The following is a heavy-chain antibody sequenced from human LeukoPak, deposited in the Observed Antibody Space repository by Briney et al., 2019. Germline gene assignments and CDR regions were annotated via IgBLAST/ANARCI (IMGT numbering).Heavy chain of an antibody. CDR3: ARGIAAAGPPGGGYYYYYYMDV. CDR1: GGSISSYY. V-gene: IGHV4-59*01. Sequence: PSETLSITCTVSGGSISSYYWSWIRQPPGKGLEWIGYIYYSGSTNYNPSLKSRVTISVDTSKNQFSLKLSSVTAADTAVYYCARGIAAAGPPGGGYYYYYYMDVWGKGTTVTVSS. J-gene: IGHJ6*03. D-gene: IGHD6-13*01. CDR2: IYYSGST.